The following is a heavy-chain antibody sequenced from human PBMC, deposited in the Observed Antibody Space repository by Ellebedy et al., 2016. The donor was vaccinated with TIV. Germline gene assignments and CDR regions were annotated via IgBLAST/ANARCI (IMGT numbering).Heavy chain of an antibody. CDR2: SKYSGST. CDR1: GDSIDYSPYS. CDR3: ARLVSGFYYAMDV. J-gene: IGHJ6*02. D-gene: IGHD2-21*01. Sequence: MPSETLSLTCTVSGDSIDYSPYSWGWIRQSPGQGLEWIGASKYSGSTQYNPSLKSRVTISVDPSKSHFSLRLSSVTAADTAVYICARLVSGFYYAMDVWGQGTAVTVSS. V-gene: IGHV4-39*02.